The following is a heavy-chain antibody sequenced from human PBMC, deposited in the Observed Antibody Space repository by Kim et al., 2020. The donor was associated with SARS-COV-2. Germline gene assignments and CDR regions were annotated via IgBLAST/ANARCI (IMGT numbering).Heavy chain of an antibody. CDR3: ARAGRNGYHNDY. Sequence: GGSLRLSCAASGFTFSDYYMSWIRQAPGKGLEWVSYISSSSNYIYYADSVKGRFTISRDNAKVSLYLQMNSLRAEDTAVYYCARAGRNGYHNDYWGQGTLVTVSS. CDR1: GFTFSDYY. D-gene: IGHD3-22*01. J-gene: IGHJ4*02. V-gene: IGHV3-11*06. CDR2: ISSSSNYI.